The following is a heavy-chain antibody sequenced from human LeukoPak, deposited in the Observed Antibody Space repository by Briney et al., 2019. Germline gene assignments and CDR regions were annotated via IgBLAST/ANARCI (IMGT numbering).Heavy chain of an antibody. CDR1: GFTFSSYA. J-gene: IGHJ5*02. Sequence: GGSLRLSCAASGFTFSSYAMSWVRQAPGKGLEWVSAISSSGGSTYYADSVKGRFTISRDNSKNTLYLQMNSLRAEDTAVYYCAKDHGLRFGELLSEPDNWFDPWGQGTLVTVSS. V-gene: IGHV3-23*01. CDR2: ISSSGGST. CDR3: AKDHGLRFGELLSEPDNWFDP. D-gene: IGHD3-10*01.